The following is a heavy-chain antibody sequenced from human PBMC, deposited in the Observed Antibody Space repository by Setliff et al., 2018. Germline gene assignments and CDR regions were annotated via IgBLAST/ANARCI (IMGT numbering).Heavy chain of an antibody. V-gene: IGHV3-11*04. J-gene: IGHJ6*02. CDR1: GFTFSDSY. CDR2: ISPSSDRV. CDR3: ARDGVFYAMDF. Sequence: PGGSLRLSCAASGFTFSDSYMSWIRQAPGKGLEWISYISPSSDRVYYSKSVEGRFSVSRDNAKHSLYLQMNSLRAEDSAVYYCARDGVFYAMDFWGQGTTVTVSS. D-gene: IGHD3-10*01.